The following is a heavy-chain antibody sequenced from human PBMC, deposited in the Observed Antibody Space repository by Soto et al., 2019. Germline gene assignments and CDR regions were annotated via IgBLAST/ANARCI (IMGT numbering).Heavy chain of an antibody. Sequence: SETLSLTCTVSGGSISSSSYYWGWIRQPPGKGLEWIGSIYYSGSTYYNPSLKSRVTISVDTSKNQFSLKLSSVTAADTAVYYCARSYVDTAMVRFNNWFDPWGQGTLVTVSS. J-gene: IGHJ5*02. D-gene: IGHD5-18*01. CDR1: GGSISSSSYY. CDR3: ARSYVDTAMVRFNNWFDP. CDR2: IYYSGST. V-gene: IGHV4-39*01.